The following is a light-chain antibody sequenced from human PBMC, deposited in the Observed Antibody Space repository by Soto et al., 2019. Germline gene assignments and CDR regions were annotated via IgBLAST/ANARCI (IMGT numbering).Light chain of an antibody. V-gene: IGKV3-11*01. CDR3: QQRSNWPAIT. J-gene: IGKJ5*01. Sequence: EIVLTQSPATLSLSPGERATLSCRASQSGSSDLAWYQQKPGQAPRLLIYDASNRATGIPAGFSGSGSGTDFTLTISSLEPEDFAVYYCQQRSNWPAITFGQGTRLEIK. CDR2: DAS. CDR1: QSGSSD.